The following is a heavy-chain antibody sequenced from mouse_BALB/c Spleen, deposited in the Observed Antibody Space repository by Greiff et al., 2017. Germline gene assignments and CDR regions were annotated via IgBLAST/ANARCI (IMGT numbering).Heavy chain of an antibody. D-gene: IGHD1-1*01. V-gene: IGHV1-18*01. CDR3: ARSLYYYGSSYWYFDV. Sequence: EVKLQQSGPELVKPGASVKIPCKASGYTFNDYNMDWVKQSHGKSLEWIGDINPNNGGTIYNQKFKGKATLTVDKSSSTAYLELRSLTSEDTAVYYCARSLYYYGSSYWYFDVWGAGTTVTVSS. CDR2: INPNNGGT. CDR1: GYTFNDYN. J-gene: IGHJ1*01.